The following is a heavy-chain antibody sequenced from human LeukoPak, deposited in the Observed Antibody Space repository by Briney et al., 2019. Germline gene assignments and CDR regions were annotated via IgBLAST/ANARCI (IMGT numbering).Heavy chain of an antibody. CDR2: ISSSSAYI. CDR1: GFTFSGYS. CDR3: TSRGINYYDSGGFTY. J-gene: IGHJ4*02. V-gene: IGHV3-21*01. D-gene: IGHD3-22*01. Sequence: PGGSLRLSCAASGFTFSGYSMYWVRQAPGKGLEWVSSISSSSAYIYYAGSVKGRFTISRDNAKNSLYLQVNSLRAEDTAVYYCTSRGINYYDSGGFTYWGQGALVTVSS.